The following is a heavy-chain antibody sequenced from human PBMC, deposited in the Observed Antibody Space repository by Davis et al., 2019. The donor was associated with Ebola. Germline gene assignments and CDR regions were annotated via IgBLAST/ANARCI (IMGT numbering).Heavy chain of an antibody. CDR1: GGSIGGYY. CDR2: ISHTGIT. D-gene: IGHD2-15*01. CDR3: ARGVALDY. J-gene: IGHJ4*02. V-gene: IGHV4-59*08. Sequence: SETLSLTCTVSGGSIGGYYRSWIRQSPGKGLEWIGYISHTGITDYNPSLKSRVTISVDTSKNQFSLKLSSVTAADTAVYYCARGVALDYWGQGTLVTVSS.